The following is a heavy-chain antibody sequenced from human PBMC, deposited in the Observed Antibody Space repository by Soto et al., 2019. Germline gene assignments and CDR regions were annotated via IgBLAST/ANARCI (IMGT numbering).Heavy chain of an antibody. J-gene: IGHJ6*02. Sequence: GESLKISCKGSGYSFTSYWIGWVRQMPGKGLEWMGIIYPGDSDTRYSPSFQGQVTISADKSISTAYLQWSSLKASDTAMYYCARTSMQSYGYSYGPGGMDVWGQGTTVTVSS. CDR1: GYSFTSYW. V-gene: IGHV5-51*01. CDR3: ARTSMQSYGYSYGPGGMDV. CDR2: IYPGDSDT. D-gene: IGHD5-18*01.